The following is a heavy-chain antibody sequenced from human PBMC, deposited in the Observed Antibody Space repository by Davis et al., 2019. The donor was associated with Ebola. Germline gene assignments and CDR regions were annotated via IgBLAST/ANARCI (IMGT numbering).Heavy chain of an antibody. D-gene: IGHD6-13*01. CDR1: GGSISSYS. V-gene: IGHV4-59*01. CDR2: IYYSGST. J-gene: IGHJ6*02. Sequence: MPSETLSLTCSVPGGSISSYSWSWIRQPPGKGLEWIGYIYYSGSTNYNPSLKSRVTISVDTSKNQFSLKLSSVTAADTAVYYCARLSSSPGGGVDVWGQGTTVTVSS. CDR3: ARLSSSPGGGVDV.